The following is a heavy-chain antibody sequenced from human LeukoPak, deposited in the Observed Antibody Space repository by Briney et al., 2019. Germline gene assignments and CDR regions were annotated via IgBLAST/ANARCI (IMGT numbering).Heavy chain of an antibody. J-gene: IGHJ4*02. V-gene: IGHV1-69*01. D-gene: IGHD5-12*01. Sequence: SVNVSCKASGGTFSSYAISWVRQAPGQGLEGMGGIIPIFGTANYAQKFQGRVTITADESTSTAYMELSSLRSEDTAVYYCARGGRGDSGYDYWGQGTLVTVSS. CDR3: ARGGRGDSGYDY. CDR1: GGTFSSYA. CDR2: IIPIFGTA.